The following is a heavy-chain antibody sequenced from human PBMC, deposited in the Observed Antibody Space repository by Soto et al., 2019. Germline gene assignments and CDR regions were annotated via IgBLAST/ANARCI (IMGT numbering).Heavy chain of an antibody. D-gene: IGHD3-22*01. V-gene: IGHV3-43D*04. Sequence: PGGSLRLASAAAGFEFEDYAMQWVRQVQGKGLEWVSLTNSDGTDSYYMDSVKGRFTISRDNAKSTLYLQMDRLRPEDTALYFCAKSLYYYDSSPLDHWGQGTLVTVSS. CDR2: TNSDGTDS. CDR3: AKSLYYYDSSPLDH. CDR1: GFEFEDYA. J-gene: IGHJ4*02.